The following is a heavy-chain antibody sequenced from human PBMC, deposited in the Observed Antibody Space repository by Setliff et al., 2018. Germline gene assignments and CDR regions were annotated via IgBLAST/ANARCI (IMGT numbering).Heavy chain of an antibody. D-gene: IGHD3-3*01. CDR2: IYHSGST. J-gene: IGHJ4*02. CDR1: GGSISSSSYY. CDR3: ARMAGWESAPRFITIFGVVDY. V-gene: IGHV4-39*07. Sequence: PSETLSLTCTVSGGSISSSSYYWGWIRQPPGKGLEWIGNIYHSGSTYYNPSLKSRVTISVDTSKNQFSLKLSSVTAADTAVYYCARMAGWESAPRFITIFGVVDYWGQGTLVTVSS.